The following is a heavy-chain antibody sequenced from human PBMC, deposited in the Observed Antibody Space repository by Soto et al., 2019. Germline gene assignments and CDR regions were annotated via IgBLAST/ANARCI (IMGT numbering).Heavy chain of an antibody. CDR1: GDSVSSGGAY. CDR3: ARVRPLRYYYYYMDV. CDR2: IYYSGST. Sequence: PSETLSLTCAVSGDSVSSGGAYWSWIRQHPGKGLEWIGYIYYSGSTNYTPSLKSRLTISLDTSQNQFSLRLSSVTAADTAVYYCARVRPLRYYYYYMDVWGKGTTVTVSS. V-gene: IGHV4-31*11. D-gene: IGHD6-6*01. J-gene: IGHJ6*03.